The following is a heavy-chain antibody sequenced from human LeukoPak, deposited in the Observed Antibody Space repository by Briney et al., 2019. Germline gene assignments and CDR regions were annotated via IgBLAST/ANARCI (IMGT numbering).Heavy chain of an antibody. V-gene: IGHV4-30-4*08. Sequence: PSQTLSLTCTVSGSSISSGDYYWSWIRQPPGKGLEWIGYIYYSGSTYYNPSLKSRVTISVDTSKNQFSLKLSSVTAADTAVYYCARGGRPRYSSSWVDYWGQGTLVTVSS. CDR3: ARGGRPRYSSSWVDY. D-gene: IGHD6-13*01. J-gene: IGHJ4*02. CDR1: GSSISSGDYY. CDR2: IYYSGST.